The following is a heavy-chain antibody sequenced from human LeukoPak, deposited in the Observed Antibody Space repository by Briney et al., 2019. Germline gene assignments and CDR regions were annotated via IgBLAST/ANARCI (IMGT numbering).Heavy chain of an antibody. Sequence: GGSLRLSCAASGFTFRSYSMNWVRQAPGKGLEWVSSISSSSSYIYYADSVKGRFTISRDNAKNSLYLQMNSLRAEDTAVYYCAILPYCSSTSCFPVDYWGQGTLVTVSS. CDR3: AILPYCSSTSCFPVDY. CDR1: GFTFRSYS. J-gene: IGHJ4*02. CDR2: ISSSSSYI. D-gene: IGHD2-2*01. V-gene: IGHV3-21*01.